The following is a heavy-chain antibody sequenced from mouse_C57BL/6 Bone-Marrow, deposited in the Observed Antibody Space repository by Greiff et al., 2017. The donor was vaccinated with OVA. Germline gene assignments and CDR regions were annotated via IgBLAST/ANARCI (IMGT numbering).Heavy chain of an antibody. CDR1: GYTFTDYE. J-gene: IGHJ2*01. D-gene: IGHD1-1*01. CDR2: IDPETGGT. V-gene: IGHV1-15*01. CDR3: TDYYYGSSF. Sequence: QVHVKQSGAELVRPGASVTLSCKASGYTFTDYEMHWVKQTPVHGLEWIGAIDPETGGTAYNQKFKGKAILTADKSSSTAYMELRSLTSEDSAVYYCTDYYYGSSFWGQGTTLTVSS.